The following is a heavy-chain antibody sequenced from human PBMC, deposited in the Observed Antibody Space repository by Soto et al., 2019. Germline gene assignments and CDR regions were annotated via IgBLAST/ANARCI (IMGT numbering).Heavy chain of an antibody. CDR1: GYTFTSYG. V-gene: IGHV1-18*01. J-gene: IGHJ6*03. Sequence: QVQLVQSGAEVKKPGASVKVSCKASGYTFTSYGISWVRQAPGQGLEWMGWISAYNGNTNYAQKLQGRVTMTTDTSTSKAYMELRSLRSDDTAVYYCARPNYDFWRGSVRYYYYYYMDVWGKGTTVTVSS. D-gene: IGHD3-3*01. CDR2: ISAYNGNT. CDR3: ARPNYDFWRGSVRYYYYYYMDV.